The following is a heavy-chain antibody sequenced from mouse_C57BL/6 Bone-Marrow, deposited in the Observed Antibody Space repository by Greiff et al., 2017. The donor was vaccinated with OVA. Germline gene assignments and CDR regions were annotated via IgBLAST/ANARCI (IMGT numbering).Heavy chain of an antibody. J-gene: IGHJ4*01. CDR3: TVEAMDY. Sequence: VHVKQSGAELVRPGASVKLSCTASGFNIKDDYMHWVKQRPEQGLEWIGWIDPENGDTEYASKFQGKATITADTSSNTAYLQLSSLTSEDTAVYYCTVEAMDYWGQGTSVTVSS. CDR2: IDPENGDT. V-gene: IGHV14-4*01. D-gene: IGHD1-1*01. CDR1: GFNIKDDY.